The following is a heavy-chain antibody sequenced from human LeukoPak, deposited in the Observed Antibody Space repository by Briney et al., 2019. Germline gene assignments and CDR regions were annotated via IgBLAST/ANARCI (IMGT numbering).Heavy chain of an antibody. CDR1: GFTFSSYW. J-gene: IGHJ5*02. D-gene: IGHD3-10*01. CDR2: INSDGSST. Sequence: GGSLRLSCAASGFTFSSYWMHWVRQASGKGLVWVSRINSDGSSTSYADSVKGRFTISRDNAKNTLYLQMNSLRVEDTAVYYCAKDSMAVYGSGSYYWANNWFDPWGQGTLVTVSS. CDR3: AKDSMAVYGSGSYYWANNWFDP. V-gene: IGHV3-74*01.